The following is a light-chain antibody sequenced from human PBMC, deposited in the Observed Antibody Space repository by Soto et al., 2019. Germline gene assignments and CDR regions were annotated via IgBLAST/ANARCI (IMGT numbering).Light chain of an antibody. J-gene: IGKJ4*01. V-gene: IGKV3-20*01. CDR1: QSISDT. Sequence: EILMTLSPNTLSLSPGGRATLSCRTSQSISDTLAWYQQKPGQAPRLLIYSASRRATGIPDRFSGSGSGTDFTLTISRLEPEDFAVYYCRQYGRSLGFAFGGGTKVDIK. CDR2: SAS. CDR3: RQYGRSLGFA.